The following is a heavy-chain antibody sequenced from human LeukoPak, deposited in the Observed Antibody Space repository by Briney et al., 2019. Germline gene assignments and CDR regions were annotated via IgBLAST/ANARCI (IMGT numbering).Heavy chain of an antibody. CDR3: ARVIVFMSTGPHLDY. J-gene: IGHJ4*02. Sequence: GGSLRLSCAASGFTFSSYVMSWVRQAPGKGLEWVSGNSGSGGSTYYADSVKGRFTISRDNSKNTLYLQMHSLRAEDTAVYYCARVIVFMSTGPHLDYWGQGTLAIVSS. D-gene: IGHD3-16*01. CDR1: GFTFSSYV. CDR2: NSGSGGST. V-gene: IGHV3-23*01.